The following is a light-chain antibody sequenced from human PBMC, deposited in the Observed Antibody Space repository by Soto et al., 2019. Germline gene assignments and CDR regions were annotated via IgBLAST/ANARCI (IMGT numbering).Light chain of an antibody. CDR1: SSDVGGYDY. CDR3: SSFTGSDTLV. Sequence: QSVLTQPASVSGSPGQSITISCTGTSSDVGGYDYVSWYQQLPDKAPKLMLYEVSNRPSGVSSRFSGSKSGNTASLTISGLQAEDEADYYCSSFTGSDTLVFGTGTKVTVL. J-gene: IGLJ1*01. CDR2: EVS. V-gene: IGLV2-14*01.